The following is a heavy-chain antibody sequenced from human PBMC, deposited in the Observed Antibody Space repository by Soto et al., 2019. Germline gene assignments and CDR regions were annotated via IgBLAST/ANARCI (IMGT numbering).Heavy chain of an antibody. CDR2: IFYSGSF. Sequence: PSETLSLTCTVSGGSISSGTSYWSWIRQRPGKGLEWIGYIFYSGSFYYTPSLKGRVMILADTSKNQFSLRLSSVTAADTAVYYCARVSYDYIWGSYRTNWFDPWGQGTLVTVSS. J-gene: IGHJ5*02. D-gene: IGHD3-16*02. V-gene: IGHV4-31*03. CDR3: ARVSYDYIWGSYRTNWFDP. CDR1: GGSISSGTSY.